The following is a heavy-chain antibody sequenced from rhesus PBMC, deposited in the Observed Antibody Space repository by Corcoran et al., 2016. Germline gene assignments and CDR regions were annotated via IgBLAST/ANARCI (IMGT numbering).Heavy chain of an antibody. CDR3: ARAREYLDFFDV. J-gene: IGHJ5-1*01. CDR1: GYTFTDYY. Sequence: QVQLVQAGAEVKKPGSSVKVSCKASGYTFTDYYMHWVRQAPRQGLEGMGWINPYKGNTKYAQKFQCRVTMTRDTSTRTAYMELSSLRSEDTAVYYCARAREYLDFFDVWGPGVLVTVSS. CDR2: INPYKGNT. V-gene: IGHV1S2*01. D-gene: IGHD3-3*01.